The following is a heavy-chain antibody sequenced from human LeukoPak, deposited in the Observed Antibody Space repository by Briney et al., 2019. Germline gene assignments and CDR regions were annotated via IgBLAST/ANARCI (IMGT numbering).Heavy chain of an antibody. D-gene: IGHD5-12*01. J-gene: IGHJ3*02. CDR2: IYYSGST. CDR1: GGSISSYY. V-gene: IGHV4-59*01. Sequence: SETLSLTCTVSGGSISSYYWNWIRQPPGKGLEWIGYIYYSGSTNYNPSLKSRVTTSVDTSKNQFSLKLSSVTAADTAVYYCARERDVDKDAFDIWGQGTMVTVSS. CDR3: ARERDVDKDAFDI.